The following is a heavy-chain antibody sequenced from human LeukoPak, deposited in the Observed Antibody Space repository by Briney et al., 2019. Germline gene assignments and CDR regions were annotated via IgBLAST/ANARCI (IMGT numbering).Heavy chain of an antibody. D-gene: IGHD3-10*01. CDR2: ISGSGGST. CDR1: GFTFSSYA. Sequence: PGGSLRLSCAASGFTFSSYAMSWVRQAPGKGLEWVSAISGSGGSTYCADSVKGRFTISRDNSKNTLYLQMNSLRAEDTAVYYCANRAPYGSGSWDYYMDVWGKGTTVTVSS. V-gene: IGHV3-23*01. CDR3: ANRAPYGSGSWDYYMDV. J-gene: IGHJ6*03.